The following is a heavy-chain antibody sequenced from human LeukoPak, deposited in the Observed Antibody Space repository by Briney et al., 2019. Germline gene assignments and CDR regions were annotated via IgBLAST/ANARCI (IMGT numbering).Heavy chain of an antibody. J-gene: IGHJ4*02. CDR2: IWNDGSAT. CDR1: QFTFSHYG. Sequence: GGSLRLSCAASQFTFSHYGMHWVRQAPGRGLERVAVIWNDGSATYYADSVKGRFTISRDNSRNTLYLQMTSLRAEDTAVYYCAKDAQRGFDYSNSLEYWGQGTLVTVSS. CDR3: AKDAQRGFDYSNSLEY. D-gene: IGHD4-11*01. V-gene: IGHV3-33*03.